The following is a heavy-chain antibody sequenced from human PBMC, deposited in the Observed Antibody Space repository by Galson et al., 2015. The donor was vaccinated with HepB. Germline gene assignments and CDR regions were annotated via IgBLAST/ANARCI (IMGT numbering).Heavy chain of an antibody. D-gene: IGHD3-22*01. J-gene: IGHJ4*02. Sequence: SLRLSCAASGFTFSNAWMSWVRQAPGKGLEWVGRIKSKTDGGTTDYAAPVKGRFTISRDDSKNTLYLQMNSLKTEDTAVYYCTTETLKAADLGYTMIVVVIPFDYWGQGTLVTVSS. V-gene: IGHV3-15*01. CDR1: GFTFSNAW. CDR3: TTETLKAADLGYTMIVVVIPFDY. CDR2: IKSKTDGGTT.